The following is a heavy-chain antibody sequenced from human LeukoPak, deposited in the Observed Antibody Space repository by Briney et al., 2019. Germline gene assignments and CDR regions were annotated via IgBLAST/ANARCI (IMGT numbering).Heavy chain of an antibody. CDR2: IYYSGST. D-gene: IGHD5-18*01. V-gene: IGHV4-39*07. CDR1: GGSISSSSYY. CDR3: ARERYSYGYEGYYYYMDV. J-gene: IGHJ6*03. Sequence: SETLSLTCTVSGGSISSSSYYWGWVRQPPGKGLEWIGSIYYSGSTYYNPSLKSRVTISVDTSKNQFSLKLSSVTAADTAVYYCARERYSYGYEGYYYYMDVWGKGTTVTVSS.